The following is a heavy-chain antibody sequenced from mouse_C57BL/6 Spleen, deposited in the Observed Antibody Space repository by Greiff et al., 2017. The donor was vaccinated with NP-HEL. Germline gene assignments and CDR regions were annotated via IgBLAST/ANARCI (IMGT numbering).Heavy chain of an antibody. D-gene: IGHD2-4*01. J-gene: IGHJ3*01. CDR3: ARDYYDYGAGFAY. Sequence: EVQLQQSGPELVKPGASVKMSCKASGFTFTDYYMPWVQQSHGKTLEWLGYINPNNGGSSSNYKVKGQATLTVNKSSSTAYMELRSLTSEDCAVYYCARDYYDYGAGFAYWGQGTLVTVSA. V-gene: IGHV1-22*01. CDR2: INPNNGGS. CDR1: GFTFTDYY.